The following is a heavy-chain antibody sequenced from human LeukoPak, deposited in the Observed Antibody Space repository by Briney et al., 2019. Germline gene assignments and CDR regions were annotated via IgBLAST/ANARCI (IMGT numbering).Heavy chain of an antibody. CDR1: GYTLTELS. V-gene: IGHV1-24*01. CDR2: FDPEDGET. CDR3: ARSSTRGYSYGEIDY. Sequence: GASVKVSCKVSGYTLTELSMHWVRQAPGKGLEWMGGFDPEDGETIYAQKFQGRVTITADESTSTAYMELSSLRSEDTAVYYCARSSTRGYSYGEIDYWGQGTLVTVSS. J-gene: IGHJ4*02. D-gene: IGHD5-18*01.